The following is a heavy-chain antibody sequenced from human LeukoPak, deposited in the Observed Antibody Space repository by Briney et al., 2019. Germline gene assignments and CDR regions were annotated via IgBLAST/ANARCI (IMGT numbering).Heavy chain of an antibody. CDR2: ISSSSSYI. CDR1: GFTFSSYS. D-gene: IGHD2-2*01. Sequence: GGSLRLSCAASGFTFSSYSMNWVRQAPGKGLEWVSSISSSSSYIYYADSVKGRFTISRDNAKNSLYLQMNSLRAEDTAVYYCARDIVVVPAATDHYYYYGMDVWGQGTTVTVSS. J-gene: IGHJ6*02. CDR3: ARDIVVVPAATDHYYYYGMDV. V-gene: IGHV3-21*01.